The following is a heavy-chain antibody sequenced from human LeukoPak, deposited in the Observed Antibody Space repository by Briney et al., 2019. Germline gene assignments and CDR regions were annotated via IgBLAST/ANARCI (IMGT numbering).Heavy chain of an antibody. J-gene: IGHJ3*02. V-gene: IGHV4-39*07. D-gene: IGHD3-22*01. CDR1: GGSISSSSYY. CDR2: IYYSGST. CDR3: ARERDYDSSGYPDAFDI. Sequence: SETLCLTCTASGGSISSSSYYWGWIRQPPGKGLEWIGRIYYSGSTYYNPSLKSRVTISVDTSKNQFSLKLSSVTAADTAVYYCARERDYDSSGYPDAFDIWGQGTMVTVSS.